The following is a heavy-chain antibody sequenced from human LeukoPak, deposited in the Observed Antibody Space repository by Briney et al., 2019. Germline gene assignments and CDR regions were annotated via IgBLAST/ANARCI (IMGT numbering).Heavy chain of an antibody. CDR2: ISYDGSNK. Sequence: GRSLRLACAAYGFTFSSYAMHWVRQAPGKGLEWVAVISYDGSNKYYADSVKGRFTISRDNSKNTLYLQMNSLRAEDTAVYYCAKPFGDGYSNYGYYYYYMDVWGKGTTVTVSS. V-gene: IGHV3-30-3*02. CDR3: AKPFGDGYSNYGYYYYYMDV. D-gene: IGHD4-11*01. J-gene: IGHJ6*03. CDR1: GFTFSSYA.